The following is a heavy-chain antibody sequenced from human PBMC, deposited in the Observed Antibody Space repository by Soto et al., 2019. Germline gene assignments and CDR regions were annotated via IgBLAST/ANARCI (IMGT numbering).Heavy chain of an antibody. CDR1: GGSISSGGYS. V-gene: IGHV4-30-2*01. D-gene: IGHD6-6*01. CDR2: IYHSGST. Sequence: SETLSLTCAVSGGSISSGGYSWSWIRQPPGKGLEWIGYIYHSGSTYYNPSLKSRVTISVDRSKNQFSLKLSSVTAADTAVYYCARGPYSSSAFDYWGRGTLVTVSS. J-gene: IGHJ4*02. CDR3: ARGPYSSSAFDY.